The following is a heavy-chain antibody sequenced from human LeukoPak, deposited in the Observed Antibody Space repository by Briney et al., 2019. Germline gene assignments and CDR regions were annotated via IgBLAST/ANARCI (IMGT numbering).Heavy chain of an antibody. V-gene: IGHV3-66*01. CDR1: GFTFSSYS. Sequence: GGSLRLSCAASGFTFSSYSMSWVRQAPGKGLEWVSVIYSGGSTYYADSVKGRFTISRDNSKNTLYLQMNSLRAEDTAVYYCARDHGLCAAFDIWGQGTMVTVSS. J-gene: IGHJ3*02. CDR2: IYSGGST. D-gene: IGHD3-16*01. CDR3: ARDHGLCAAFDI.